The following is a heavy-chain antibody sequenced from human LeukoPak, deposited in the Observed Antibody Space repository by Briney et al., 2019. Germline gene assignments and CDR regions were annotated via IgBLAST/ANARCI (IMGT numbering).Heavy chain of an antibody. CDR2: INPNNGDT. CDR1: VYTFPAYF. Sequence: ASVKVSCMASVYTFPAYFILWVGQAPGQGLDCLGWINPNNGDTIYAQKFQGRVTMTRDTSISAAYMELSRLTSDDTAVYYCVSESGWYRSGEADWGQGALVTVSA. J-gene: IGHJ4*02. D-gene: IGHD6-19*01. V-gene: IGHV1-2*02. CDR3: VSESGWYRSGEAD.